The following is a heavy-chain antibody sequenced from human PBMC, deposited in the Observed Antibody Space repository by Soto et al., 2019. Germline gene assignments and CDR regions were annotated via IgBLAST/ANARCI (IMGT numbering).Heavy chain of an antibody. V-gene: IGHV4-31*03. CDR3: ARFADFWSGSFDY. J-gene: IGHJ4*02. Sequence: PSETLSLTCTVSGGSISSGGYYWSWIRQHPGKGLEWIGYIYYSGSTYYNPSLKSRVTISVDTSKNQFSLKLSSVTAADTAVYYCARFADFWSGSFDYSGQGTLVTVSS. CDR1: GGSISSGGYY. D-gene: IGHD3-3*01. CDR2: IYYSGST.